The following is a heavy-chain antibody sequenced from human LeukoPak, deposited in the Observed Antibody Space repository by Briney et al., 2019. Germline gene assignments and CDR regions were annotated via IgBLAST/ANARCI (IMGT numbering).Heavy chain of an antibody. V-gene: IGHV3-15*01. Sequence: GRSLRLSRAGSVFSFSHTWMNWVRQAPGKGLEYIARIKSKTNGGEATEYAAAVTGRFFISRDDSASTLYLHLNSLKTEDTAVYYCATDRIVGASAFDVWGQGTMVTVSS. J-gene: IGHJ3*01. CDR1: VFSFSHTW. CDR3: ATDRIVGASAFDV. CDR2: IKSKTNGGEAT. D-gene: IGHD1-26*01.